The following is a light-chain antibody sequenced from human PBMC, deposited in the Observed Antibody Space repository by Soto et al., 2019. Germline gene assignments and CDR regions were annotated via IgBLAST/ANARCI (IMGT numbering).Light chain of an antibody. CDR1: SSDVGAYDF. J-gene: IGLJ1*01. CDR3: SSYTTSSTRV. CDR2: EVT. V-gene: IGLV2-14*03. Sequence: QSALTQPASVSGSPGQSITISCTGTSSDVGAYDFVSWYQQHPDKAPKLMIYEVTYRPSGVSNRFSGSKSVNTATLTISGLQAEDEGDYCCSSYTTSSTRVFGTGTKLTVL.